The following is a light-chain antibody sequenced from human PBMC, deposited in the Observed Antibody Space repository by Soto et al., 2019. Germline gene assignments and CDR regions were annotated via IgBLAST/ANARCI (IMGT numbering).Light chain of an antibody. CDR3: HQRNNRPLT. CDR2: DAS. CDR1: QRANTS. V-gene: IGKV3-11*01. Sequence: IMMTQSPATLSVSPGEGATLSCRTSQRANTSLAWYQQRPVPAPSLLIHDASTRATGIPARFSGSGSGTVFTLTISSLEPEDVAVYYCHQRNNRPLTFGGGTNADIK. J-gene: IGKJ4*01.